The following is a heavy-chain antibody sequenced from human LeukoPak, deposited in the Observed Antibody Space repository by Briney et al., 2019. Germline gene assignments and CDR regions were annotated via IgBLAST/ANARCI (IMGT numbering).Heavy chain of an antibody. CDR2: ISSSSSYI. CDR3: ARVVVAATLDY. D-gene: IGHD2-15*01. CDR1: GFTFSSYS. J-gene: IGHJ4*02. V-gene: IGHV3-21*01. Sequence: GGSLRLSCAASGFTFSSYSMNWVRQAPGKGLEWVSSISSSSSYIYYADSVKGRFTISRDNAKNSLYLQMNSPRAEDTAVYYCARVVVAATLDYWGQGTLVTVSS.